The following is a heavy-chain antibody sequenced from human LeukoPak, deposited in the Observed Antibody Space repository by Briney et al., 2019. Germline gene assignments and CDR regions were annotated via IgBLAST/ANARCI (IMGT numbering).Heavy chain of an antibody. V-gene: IGHV1-2*02. J-gene: IGHJ5*02. Sequence: ASVKVSCKASGYTFSDHHLRWVRQAPGQGLEWMGWINAKSGDTLYAQRFQDRITMTRDTSITTAYMGLSRLTSDDTAMYYCARGTSFGYDPWGQGTLVTVSS. CDR1: GYTFSDHH. CDR2: INAKSGDT. CDR3: ARGTSFGYDP. D-gene: IGHD3-22*01.